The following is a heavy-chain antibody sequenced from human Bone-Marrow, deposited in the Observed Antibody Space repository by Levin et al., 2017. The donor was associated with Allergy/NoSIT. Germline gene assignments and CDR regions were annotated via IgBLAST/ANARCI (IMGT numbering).Heavy chain of an antibody. Sequence: KISCKASGGTSSSYAFTWVRQAPGQGLESMGGIIPMFGTVKYAQKFQGRVTLSADGSTGTVYMELSNLRSDDTAVCYCARAAVLRVLEWSDETTLGTMDVWGQGTTVTVSS. CDR2: IIPMFGTV. CDR3: ARAAVLRVLEWSDETTLGTMDV. CDR1: GGTSSSYA. J-gene: IGHJ6*02. D-gene: IGHD3-3*01. V-gene: IGHV1-69*01.